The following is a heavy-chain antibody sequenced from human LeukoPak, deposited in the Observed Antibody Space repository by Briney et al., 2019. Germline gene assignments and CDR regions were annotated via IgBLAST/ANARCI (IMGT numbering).Heavy chain of an antibody. V-gene: IGHV4-34*01. J-gene: IGHJ3*02. CDR1: GGSISSFY. Sequence: SETLSLTCTVSGGSISSFYWSWIRQPPGKGLEWIGEINHSGSTNYNPSLKSRVTISVDTSKNQFSLKLSSVTAADTAVYYCARDSIYSNYVSYSDAFDIWGQGTMVTVSS. CDR3: ARDSIYSNYVSYSDAFDI. D-gene: IGHD4-4*01. CDR2: INHSGST.